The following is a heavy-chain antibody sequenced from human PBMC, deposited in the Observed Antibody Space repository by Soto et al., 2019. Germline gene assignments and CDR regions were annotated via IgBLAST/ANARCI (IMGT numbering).Heavy chain of an antibody. D-gene: IGHD3-3*01. J-gene: IGHJ4*02. Sequence: QITLNESGPTVVRPTETLTLTCRFSGFSLTTSGVGVGWIRQSPGKAPEWIALIYWDDDKRYSASLKCRVTITKDTAKNQVVLTVSDLDPTDTATYYCAHRVLRTVFGLVTTTAIYFDFWGQGTPVAVSS. CDR3: AHRVLRTVFGLVTTTAIYFDF. V-gene: IGHV2-5*02. CDR1: GFSLTTSGVG. CDR2: IYWDDDK.